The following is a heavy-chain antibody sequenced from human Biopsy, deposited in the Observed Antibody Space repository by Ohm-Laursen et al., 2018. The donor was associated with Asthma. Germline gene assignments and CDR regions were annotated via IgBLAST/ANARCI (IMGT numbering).Heavy chain of an antibody. CDR3: ARAVSSSSYWYFDL. V-gene: IGHV4-39*02. CDR1: GDAMSTSGSY. CDR2: IYYSGRT. D-gene: IGHD6-6*01. J-gene: IGHJ2*01. Sequence: SETLSLTWIVSGDAMSTSGSYWGWIRQSPGKGLEWIGSIYYSGRTYYNTSLESRVTISADTSKNHFSLKVTSVTAADTAVYYCARAVSSSSYWYFDLWGRGDLVTVSS.